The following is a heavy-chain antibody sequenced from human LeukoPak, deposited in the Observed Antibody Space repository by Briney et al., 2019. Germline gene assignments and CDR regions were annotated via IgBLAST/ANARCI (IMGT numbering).Heavy chain of an antibody. Sequence: GVSLRLSCSASGFTFSRYWRHWVRQAPGKGRVWVSRIDDDRSDTDYAYSGKGRFTISRDNAKTTLYLPMNSLRAEDTAVYYFARVGAIWYPDYWGQGSLVTASS. CDR3: ARVGAIWYPDY. J-gene: IGHJ4*02. CDR2: IDDDRSDT. D-gene: IGHD1-26*01. V-gene: IGHV3-74*01. CDR1: GFTFSRYW.